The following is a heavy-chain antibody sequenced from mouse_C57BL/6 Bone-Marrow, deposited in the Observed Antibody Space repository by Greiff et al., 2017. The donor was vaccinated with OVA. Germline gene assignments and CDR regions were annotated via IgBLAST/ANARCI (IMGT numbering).Heavy chain of an antibody. CDR3: ARMRNSIDY. J-gene: IGHJ2*01. CDR2: ISNLAYSI. CDR1: GFTFSDYG. V-gene: IGHV5-15*01. Sequence: EVQLVESGGGLVQPGGSLKLSCAASGFTFSDYGMAWVRQAPRKGPAWVAFISNLAYSIYYADTVTGRFTISSETAKNTLYLKMSSLRAEDTAMYYCARMRNSIDYWGQGTTLTVSS.